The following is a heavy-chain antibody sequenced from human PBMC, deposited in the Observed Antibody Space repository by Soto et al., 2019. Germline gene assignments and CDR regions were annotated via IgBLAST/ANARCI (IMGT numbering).Heavy chain of an antibody. V-gene: IGHV3-66*01. CDR2: IYSGGRT. D-gene: IGHD2-15*01. Sequence: QHGWSLRLCFASSGVAVSTNYMTWKRQAPGKGPEWVSVIYSGGRTYYADSVKGRFTISRDNSKNTLYLQMNSLRAEDTAVYYCARASGYCSSGSCYPYNFDIWGQGTMVTVPS. CDR3: ARASGYCSSGSCYPYNFDI. CDR1: GVAVSTNY. J-gene: IGHJ3*02.